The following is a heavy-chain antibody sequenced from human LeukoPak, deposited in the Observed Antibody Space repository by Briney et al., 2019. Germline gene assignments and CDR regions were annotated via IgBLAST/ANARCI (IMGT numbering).Heavy chain of an antibody. J-gene: IGHJ4*02. V-gene: IGHV3-23*01. CDR3: TKATGPNSFRYIEY. Sequence: GGSLRLSCGASGFTFSNYAMNWVRQVPGKGLEWLSGISRRGDTTYYTDSVKGRFTISRDNSNNTLYLQMNTLRADDTAVYYCTKATGPNSFRYIEYWGQGTLVTVSS. CDR2: ISRRGDTT. CDR1: GFTFSNYA. D-gene: IGHD3-9*01.